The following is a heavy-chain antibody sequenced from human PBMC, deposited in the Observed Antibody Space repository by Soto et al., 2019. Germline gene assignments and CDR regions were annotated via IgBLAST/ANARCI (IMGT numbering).Heavy chain of an antibody. D-gene: IGHD3-10*01. CDR3: VRDRGSPDSFDS. Sequence: GSLRLSCAASGFTFSSYWMHRVRQAPGKGLVWVSRINSDGSSTSYADSVKGRFTISRDNAKNTLYLQMNSLRSEDTAVYYCVRDRGSPDSFDSWGQGTKVTVSS. J-gene: IGHJ3*02. CDR2: INSDGSST. CDR1: GFTFSSYW. V-gene: IGHV3-74*01.